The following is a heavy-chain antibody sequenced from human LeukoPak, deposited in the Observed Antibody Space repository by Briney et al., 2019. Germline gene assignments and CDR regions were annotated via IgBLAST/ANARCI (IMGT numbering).Heavy chain of an antibody. CDR2: ISNSGST. CDR3: ARGLGLRWGNGLWY. Sequence: SETLSLTCSVSGASISSYYWSWMRQPPGKGREWIGYISNSGSTHYNPSLKSRVTISVDTSKSQFSLKLSSVTAADTAVYYCARGLGLRWGNGLWYWGQGTLVTVSS. CDR1: GASISSYY. J-gene: IGHJ4*02. D-gene: IGHD4-23*01. V-gene: IGHV4-59*12.